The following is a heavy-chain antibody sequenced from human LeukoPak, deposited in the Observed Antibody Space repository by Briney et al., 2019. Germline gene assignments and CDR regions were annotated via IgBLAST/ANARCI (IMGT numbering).Heavy chain of an antibody. V-gene: IGHV4-31*03. J-gene: IGHJ4*02. D-gene: IGHD2-21*01. CDR2: IYYSGST. CDR1: GGSISSGGYY. CDR3: VFFFKQKTAYEIDY. Sequence: SETLSLTCTVSGGSISSGGYYWSWIRQHPGKGLEWIGYIYYSGSTYYNPSLKSRVTISVDTSKNQFALKLSSVTAADTAVYYCVFFFKQKTAYEIDYWGQGTLVTVSS.